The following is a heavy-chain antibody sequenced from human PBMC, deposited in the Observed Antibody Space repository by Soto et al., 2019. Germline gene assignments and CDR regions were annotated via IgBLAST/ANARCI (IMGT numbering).Heavy chain of an antibody. Sequence: PGGSLGLSSAASGFTFSSYWMSLVSQDPGKGLEWVANIKQDGSEKYYVDSVKGRFTISRDNAKNSLYLQMNSLRAEDTAVYYCARDVYYDSSGHYYYYGMDVWGQGTTGTVS. CDR3: ARDVYYDSSGHYYYYGMDV. D-gene: IGHD3-22*01. J-gene: IGHJ6*02. V-gene: IGHV3-7*01. CDR1: GFTFSSYW. CDR2: IKQDGSEK.